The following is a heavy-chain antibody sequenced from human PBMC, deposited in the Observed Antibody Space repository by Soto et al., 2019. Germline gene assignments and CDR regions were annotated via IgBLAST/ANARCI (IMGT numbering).Heavy chain of an antibody. Sequence: SETLSLTCTVSGGSISSYYWSWIRQPPGKGLEWIGYIYYSGSTNYNPSLKSRVTISVDTSKNQFSLKLSSVTAADTAVYYCARSDNSVLYYYYGMDVWGQGTTVTVSS. CDR1: GGSISSYY. CDR2: IYYSGST. V-gene: IGHV4-59*01. J-gene: IGHJ6*02. D-gene: IGHD1-20*01. CDR3: ARSDNSVLYYYYGMDV.